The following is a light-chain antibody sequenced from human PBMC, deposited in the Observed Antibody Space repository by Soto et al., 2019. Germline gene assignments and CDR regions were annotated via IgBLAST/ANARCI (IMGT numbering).Light chain of an antibody. CDR3: QQRSNWPPFT. CDR2: DAS. CDR1: QSFSSN. Sequence: EIVLTQSPGTLSLSPGERATLSCRASQSFSSNLAWYQQKPGQAPRLLIYDASNRATDIPARFSGSGSGTDFTLTISSLEPEDFAVYYCQQRSNWPPFTFGQGTRLEI. J-gene: IGKJ5*01. V-gene: IGKV3-11*01.